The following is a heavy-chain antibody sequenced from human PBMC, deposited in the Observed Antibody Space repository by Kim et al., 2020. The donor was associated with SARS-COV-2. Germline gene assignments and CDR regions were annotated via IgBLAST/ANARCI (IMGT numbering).Heavy chain of an antibody. D-gene: IGHD6-6*01. V-gene: IGHV3-23*01. Sequence: DSVKGRFTISRDNSNNMLYLQMNSLRAEDTAVYYCAREFRLRSSSRSFDYWGQGALVTVSS. J-gene: IGHJ4*02. CDR3: AREFRLRSSSRSFDY.